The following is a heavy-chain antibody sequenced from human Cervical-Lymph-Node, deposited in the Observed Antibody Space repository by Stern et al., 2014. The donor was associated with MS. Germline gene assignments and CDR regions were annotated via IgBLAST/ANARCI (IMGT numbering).Heavy chain of an antibody. J-gene: IGHJ6*02. CDR2: IYPDDSDP. D-gene: IGHD3-10*01. CDR3: ARLFWVRGVLSGMDV. CDR1: GYNFGSYW. Sequence: EVQLVESGAEVKKPGESLKISCMGSGYNFGSYWIGWVRQLPGKGLEGVGIIYPDDSDPRYAPSFQGQVTISADKSISTAYLQWSSLKASDTAMYYCARLFWVRGVLSGMDVWGQGTTVIVSS. V-gene: IGHV5-51*03.